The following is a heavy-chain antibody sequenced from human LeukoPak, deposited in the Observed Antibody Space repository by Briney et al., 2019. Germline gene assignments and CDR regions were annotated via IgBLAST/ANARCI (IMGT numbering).Heavy chain of an antibody. D-gene: IGHD4-11*01. Sequence: GGSLRLSCAASGFTFDDYTMHWVRQAPGKGLEWVSLISWDGGSTYYADSVKGRFTISRDNSKNTLFLQMNSLRAEDTAVYYCAKVGLTVTTILDYFDYWGQGTLVTVSS. CDR3: AKVGLTVTTILDYFDY. J-gene: IGHJ4*02. V-gene: IGHV3-43*01. CDR2: ISWDGGST. CDR1: GFTFDDYT.